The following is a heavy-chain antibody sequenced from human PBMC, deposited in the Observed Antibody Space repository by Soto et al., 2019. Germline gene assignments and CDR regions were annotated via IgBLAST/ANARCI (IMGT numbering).Heavy chain of an antibody. D-gene: IGHD1-26*01. CDR2: ISGSGGST. CDR1: GFTFSSYA. Sequence: EVQLLESGGGLVQPGGSLRLSCAASGFTFSSYAMSWVRQAPGKGLEWVSAISGSGGSTYYADSVKGRFTISRDNSKNTLYLQMNSLRAEDTAVYYCANDQSVWELADYWGQGTLVTVSS. CDR3: ANDQSVWELADY. V-gene: IGHV3-23*01. J-gene: IGHJ4*02.